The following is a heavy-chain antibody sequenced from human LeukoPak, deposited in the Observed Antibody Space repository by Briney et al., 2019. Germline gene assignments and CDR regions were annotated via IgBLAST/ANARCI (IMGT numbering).Heavy chain of an antibody. D-gene: IGHD5-18*01. CDR3: ARDSGSYGDYYFDY. V-gene: IGHV1-2*04. J-gene: IGHJ4*02. CDR2: INPNSGGT. CDR1: GYTFTGYY. Sequence: RAPVKVSCKASGYTFTGYYMHWVRQAPGQGLEWMGWINPNSGGTNYAQKFQGWVTMTRDTSISTAYMELSRLRSDDTAVYYCARDSGSYGDYYFDYWGQGTLVTVSS.